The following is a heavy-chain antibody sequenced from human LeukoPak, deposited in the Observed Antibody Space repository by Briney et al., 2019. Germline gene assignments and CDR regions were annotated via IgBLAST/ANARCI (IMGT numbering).Heavy chain of an antibody. V-gene: IGHV3-30*04. CDR2: ISYDGSNK. CDR1: GFTFSSYV. D-gene: IGHD3-3*01. J-gene: IGHJ6*02. CDR3: ARDERYYDFWSGYYSLHGMDV. Sequence: SGGSLRLSCAASGFTFSSYVMHWVRQAPGKGLEWVAVISYDGSNKYYADSVKGRFTISRDNSKNTLYLQMNSLRDEDTAVYYCARDERYYDFWSGYYSLHGMDVWGQGTTVTVSS.